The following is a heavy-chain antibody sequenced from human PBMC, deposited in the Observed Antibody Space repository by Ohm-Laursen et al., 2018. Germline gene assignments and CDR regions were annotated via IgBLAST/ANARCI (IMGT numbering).Heavy chain of an antibody. Sequence: APVKVSCKASGYTFTSYDINWARQATGQGLEWMGWINPNNGGTNYAQKFQGRVTMTRDTSISTAYMELSRLRSDDTAVYYCASWYGDYGPYFDYWGQGTLVTVSS. J-gene: IGHJ4*02. V-gene: IGHV1-2*02. CDR2: INPNNGGT. D-gene: IGHD4-17*01. CDR1: GYTFTSYD. CDR3: ASWYGDYGPYFDY.